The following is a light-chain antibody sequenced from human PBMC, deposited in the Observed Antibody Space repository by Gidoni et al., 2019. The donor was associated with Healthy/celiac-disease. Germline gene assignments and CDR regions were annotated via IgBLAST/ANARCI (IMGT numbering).Light chain of an antibody. V-gene: IGLV2-14*03. CDR1: RSDVGGYNY. CDR3: SSYTSSSILV. CDR2: DVT. J-gene: IGLJ2*01. Sequence: QSALTQPASVSGSPGQSITISCTGTRSDVGGYNYVSWYQQHPGKAPKLVIYDVTNRPSGVSNRFSGSKSGNTASLTISGLQAEDEADYYCSSYTSSSILVFGGGTKLTVL.